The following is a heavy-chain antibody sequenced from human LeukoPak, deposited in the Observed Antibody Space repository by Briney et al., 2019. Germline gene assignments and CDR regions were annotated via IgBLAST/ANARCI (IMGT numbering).Heavy chain of an antibody. CDR1: GYTFTGYY. CDR3: ARVGTLISSGSRRDAFDI. Sequence: ASVKVSCKASGYTFTGYYMHWVRQAPGQGLEWMGWINPNSGGINYAPKFQGRVTMTRDTSISTAYMELSRLRSDDTAVYYRARVGTLISSGSRRDAFDIWGQGTMVTASS. V-gene: IGHV1-2*02. J-gene: IGHJ3*02. CDR2: INPNSGGI. D-gene: IGHD6-19*01.